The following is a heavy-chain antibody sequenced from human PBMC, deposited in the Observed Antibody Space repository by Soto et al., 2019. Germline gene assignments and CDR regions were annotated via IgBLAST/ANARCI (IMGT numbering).Heavy chain of an antibody. CDR2: IYYAGST. J-gene: IGHJ6*02. CDR1: GDSISSTLHS. V-gene: IGHV4-39*01. Sequence: SETPSLRSTTSGDSISSTLHSCGWNRQPPGKSLEWRGSIYYAGSTFHNPSLKRRATISVNTSRNQFSLRLSSVTASDTAVYYCARLVFHFLRGSCADYNFFGLDVAVPVSTVP. D-gene: IGHD3-3*02. CDR3: ARLVFHFLRGSCADYNFFGLDV.